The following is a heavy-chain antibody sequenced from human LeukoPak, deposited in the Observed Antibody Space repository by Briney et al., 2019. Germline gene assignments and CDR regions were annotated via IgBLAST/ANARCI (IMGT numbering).Heavy chain of an antibody. V-gene: IGHV3-11*01. CDR1: GFTFSDYY. CDR2: ISSSGSTI. J-gene: IGHJ6*02. D-gene: IGHD3-22*01. Sequence: PGGSLRLSCAASGFTFSDYYMSWIRQAPGKGLEWVSYISSSGSTIYYADSVKGRFTISRDNAKNSLYLQMNSLRAEDTAVYYCAREDGYYDSSGYFPRNYYYYGMDVWGQGTTVTVSS. CDR3: AREDGYYDSSGYFPRNYYYYGMDV.